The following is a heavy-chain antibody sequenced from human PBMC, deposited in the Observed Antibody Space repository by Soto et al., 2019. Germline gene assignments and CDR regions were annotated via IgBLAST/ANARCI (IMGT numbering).Heavy chain of an antibody. CDR3: IRGPRPSSVGTGAF. Sequence: PVGSLRLSCAASGFVFNMYWMHWVRQVPGEGPEWVTRINDDGTRTDYADSAKGRFTISRDNAKDILYLQMNALRVDDTAVYYCIRGPRPSSVGTGAFWGQGTL. CDR1: GFVFNMYW. J-gene: IGHJ4*02. D-gene: IGHD3-10*01. V-gene: IGHV3-74*01. CDR2: INDDGTRT.